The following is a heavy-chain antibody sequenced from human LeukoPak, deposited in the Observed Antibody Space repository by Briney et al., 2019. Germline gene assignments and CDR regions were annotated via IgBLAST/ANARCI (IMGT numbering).Heavy chain of an antibody. V-gene: IGHV1-2*02. D-gene: IGHD3-3*01. CDR2: IIPNSGGT. Sequence: ASVKVSCKASGYTFTAYYMHWVRQAPGQGLEWMGWIIPNSGGTNYAQKFQARVTLTRDTSISTAYMELSSLRSDDTAVYFCARETGLSGTYSDAFDIWGQGTMVTVSS. CDR1: GYTFTAYY. J-gene: IGHJ3*02. CDR3: ARETGLSGTYSDAFDI.